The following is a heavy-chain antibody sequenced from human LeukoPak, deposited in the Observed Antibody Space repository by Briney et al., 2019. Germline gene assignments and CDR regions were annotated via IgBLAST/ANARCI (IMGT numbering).Heavy chain of an antibody. V-gene: IGHV1-18*01. Sequence: ASVKVSCKASGYTFTSYGISWVRQAPGQGLEWMGWISAYNGNTNYAQRLQGRVTMTTDTSTSTAYMELRSLRSDDTAVYYCARVSYYYGKYYYGMDVWGQGTTVTVSS. CDR3: ARVSYYYGKYYYGMDV. CDR1: GYTFTSYG. J-gene: IGHJ6*02. CDR2: ISAYNGNT. D-gene: IGHD3-10*01.